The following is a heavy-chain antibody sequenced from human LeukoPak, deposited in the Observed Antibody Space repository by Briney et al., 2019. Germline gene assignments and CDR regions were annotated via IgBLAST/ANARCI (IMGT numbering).Heavy chain of an antibody. D-gene: IGHD4-17*01. J-gene: IGHJ4*02. V-gene: IGHV3-9*01. Sequence: PGGSLRLSCAASGFTFDDYAMHWVRQAPGKGLEWVSGISWNSGSIGYADSVKGRFTISRDNAKNSLYLQMNSLRAEDTALYYCAKDMGDYGDYGGPSSWGQGTLVTVSS. CDR1: GFTFDDYA. CDR3: AKDMGDYGDYGGPSS. CDR2: ISWNSGSI.